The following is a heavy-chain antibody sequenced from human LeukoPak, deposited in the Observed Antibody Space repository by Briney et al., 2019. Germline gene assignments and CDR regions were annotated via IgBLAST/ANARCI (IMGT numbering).Heavy chain of an antibody. D-gene: IGHD3-10*01. CDR1: GFTFSSYA. V-gene: IGHV3-23*01. J-gene: IGHJ4*02. Sequence: PGGSLRLSYAASGFTFSSYAMSWVRQAPGKGLEWVSAISGSGGSTYYADSVKGRFTISRDNSKNTLYLQMNSLRAEDTAVCYCSKEKVTMVRGVIKSYYFDYWGQGTLVTVSS. CDR2: ISGSGGST. CDR3: SKEKVTMVRGVIKSYYFDY.